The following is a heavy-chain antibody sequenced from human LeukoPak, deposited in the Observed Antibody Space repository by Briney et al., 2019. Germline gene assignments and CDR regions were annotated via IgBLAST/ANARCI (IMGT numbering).Heavy chain of an antibody. J-gene: IGHJ4*02. V-gene: IGHV4-59*12. D-gene: IGHD4-11*01. Sequence: PSETLSLTCTVSGGSISSYYWSWIRQPPGKGLEWIGYIYYSGSTNYNPSLKSRVTISVDTSKNQFSLKLSSVTAADTAVYYCARLGYDYSTTGQSAAIDYWGQGTLVTVSS. CDR1: GGSISSYY. CDR2: IYYSGST. CDR3: ARLGYDYSTTGQSAAIDY.